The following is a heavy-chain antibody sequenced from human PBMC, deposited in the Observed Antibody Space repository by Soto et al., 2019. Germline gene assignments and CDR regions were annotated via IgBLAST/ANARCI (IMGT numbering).Heavy chain of an antibody. Sequence: QVQLVESGGGVVQPGRSLRLSCAGSGFPFTSYTMHWVRQAPGKGLEWVAIISDDGSKKYYADSVKGRFTISRDNSKNMVFLQMNSLRVEDTAVYYCVRDGDCSYTTCFTWYFDLWGRGTLVTVSS. CDR3: VRDGDCSYTTCFTWYFDL. D-gene: IGHD2-2*02. CDR1: GFPFTSYT. V-gene: IGHV3-30-3*01. J-gene: IGHJ2*01. CDR2: ISDDGSKK.